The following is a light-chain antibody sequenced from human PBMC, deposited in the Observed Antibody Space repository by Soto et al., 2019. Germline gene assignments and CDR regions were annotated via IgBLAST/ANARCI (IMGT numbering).Light chain of an antibody. Sequence: EIVLTQSPATLSLSPGERAILSCRASQSVSRYLAWYQQKPGQAPRLLIYDASHRATGIPARFSGSGSVTDFTLTISSLEPEDFAVYYCQQRDIWPLTFGGGTKVEIK. V-gene: IGKV3-11*01. CDR3: QQRDIWPLT. J-gene: IGKJ4*01. CDR1: QSVSRY. CDR2: DAS.